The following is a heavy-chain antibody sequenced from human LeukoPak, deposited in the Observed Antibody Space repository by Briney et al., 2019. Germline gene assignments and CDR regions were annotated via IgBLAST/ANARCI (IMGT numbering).Heavy chain of an antibody. Sequence: PGGSLRLSCAASGFTFSSYSMNWVRQAPGKGLEWVSYISSSSSTMYYADSVKGRFTISRDNAKNSLYLQMNSLRAEDTAVYYCLPKPLVVGMEWGQGTLVTVSS. CDR1: GFTFSSYS. CDR2: ISSSSSTM. CDR3: LPKPLVVGME. D-gene: IGHD3-22*01. V-gene: IGHV3-48*04. J-gene: IGHJ4*02.